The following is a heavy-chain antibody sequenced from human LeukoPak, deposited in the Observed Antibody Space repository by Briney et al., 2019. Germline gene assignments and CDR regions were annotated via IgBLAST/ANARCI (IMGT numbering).Heavy chain of an antibody. CDR1: GFTFSSYG. J-gene: IGHJ4*02. Sequence: PGGSLRLSCAASGFTFSSYGMHWVRQAPGKGLEWLAVISYDGNNKYYADSVKGRFTISRDNSKNTLYLQMNSLRAEDTAVYYCAKDRGDYYFDYWGQGTLVTVSS. V-gene: IGHV3-30*18. CDR2: ISYDGNNK. CDR3: AKDRGDYYFDY. D-gene: IGHD2-21*02.